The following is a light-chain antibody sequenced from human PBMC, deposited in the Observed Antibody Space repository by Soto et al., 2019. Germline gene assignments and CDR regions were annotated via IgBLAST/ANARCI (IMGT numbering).Light chain of an antibody. Sequence: EIVMTQSPATLSVSPGERATLSCRASQSVSSNLAWYQQKPGQAPRLLIYGASTRATGIPARFSGSGSGTEFTLTIRSLQSEDFAVYYCQHYNNWPSWTFGQGTKVEIK. CDR3: QHYNNWPSWT. V-gene: IGKV3-15*01. CDR1: QSVSSN. J-gene: IGKJ1*01. CDR2: GAS.